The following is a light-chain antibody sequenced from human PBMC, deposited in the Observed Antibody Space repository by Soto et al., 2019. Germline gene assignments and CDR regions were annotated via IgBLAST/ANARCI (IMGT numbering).Light chain of an antibody. CDR1: QDIGTY. V-gene: IGKV1-33*01. CDR2: DAS. Sequence: DIQMTQSPSSLSASVGDRVIITCLASQDIGTYFAWYQQQSGKAPKLLNYDASYVETGVPSRFSARGSGTEFSFTISSLQPEDFATYYCQQHAELPLTFGRGTNIDIK. J-gene: IGKJ4*01. CDR3: QQHAELPLT.